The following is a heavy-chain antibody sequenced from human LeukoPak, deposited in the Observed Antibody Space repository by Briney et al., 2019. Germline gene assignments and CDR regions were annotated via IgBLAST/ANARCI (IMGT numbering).Heavy chain of an antibody. CDR1: GGSISSSNYY. CDR2: IYYSGST. D-gene: IGHD5-12*01. Sequence: PSETLSLTCNVFGGSISSSNYYWAWIRQPPGKGLEWIGSIYYSGSTYINPSLESRVTISADTPKNQFSLKLSSVTAADTAVHYCARRIIVATIDYWGQGILVTVSS. V-gene: IGHV4-39*01. J-gene: IGHJ4*02. CDR3: ARRIIVATIDY.